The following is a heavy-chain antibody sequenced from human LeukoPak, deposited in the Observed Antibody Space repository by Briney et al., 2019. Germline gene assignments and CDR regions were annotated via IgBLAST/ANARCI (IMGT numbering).Heavy chain of an antibody. D-gene: IGHD1-14*01. CDR3: ARDLEPD. CDR1: GFSFSSRN. Sequence: GGSLRLSCAASGFSFSSRNMNWVRQAPGKGLEWVSYISASTSSIYYADSVKGRFTISRDIGKNSLYLQMNSLRAEDTAVYYCARDLEPDWGQGTLVTVSS. CDR2: ISASTSSI. V-gene: IGHV3-48*04. J-gene: IGHJ4*02.